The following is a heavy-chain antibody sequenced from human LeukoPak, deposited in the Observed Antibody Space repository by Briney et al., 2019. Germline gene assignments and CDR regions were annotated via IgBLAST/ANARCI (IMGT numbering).Heavy chain of an antibody. CDR1: GGSISSSSYY. J-gene: IGHJ4*02. Sequence: SETLSLTCTVSGGSISSSSYYWGWIRQPPGKGVEWIGSIYYSGSTYYNPSLKSRVTISVDTSKNQFSLKLSSVTAADTAVYYCAGAYYGGTPIDYWGQGTLVTVSS. CDR3: AGAYYGGTPIDY. V-gene: IGHV4-39*01. CDR2: IYYSGST. D-gene: IGHD4-23*01.